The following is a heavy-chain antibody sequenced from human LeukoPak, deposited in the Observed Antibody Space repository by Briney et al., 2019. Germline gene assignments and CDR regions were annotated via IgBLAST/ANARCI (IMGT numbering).Heavy chain of an antibody. V-gene: IGHV3-21*01. Sequence: GGSLRLSCAASGFTFSSYSMKWVRPAPGKGLEWVSSISSSSSYMYYADSVKGRFTISRDNAKNSLYLQMSSLRAEDTAVYYCARDLLLWFGDLFGVDVWGQGTTVTVSS. D-gene: IGHD3-10*01. CDR2: ISSSSSYM. CDR3: ARDLLLWFGDLFGVDV. CDR1: GFTFSSYS. J-gene: IGHJ6*02.